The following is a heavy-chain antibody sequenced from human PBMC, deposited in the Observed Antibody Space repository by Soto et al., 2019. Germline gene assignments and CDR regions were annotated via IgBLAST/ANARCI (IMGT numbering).Heavy chain of an antibody. CDR2: ISNSGGNT. CDR1: GFTFSSHW. CDR3: AREGAYYDSAERMVKVLDY. D-gene: IGHD3-3*01. V-gene: IGHV3-74*01. J-gene: IGHJ4*02. Sequence: EVQLVETGGGLVQPGGSLRLSCAAAGFTFSSHWMHWVRQAPGKGLVWVSRISNSGGNTYYADSVKGRFTISRDNSKSTLHLQMNSLRVEDTAVYYCAREGAYYDSAERMVKVLDYWGQGALVTVSS.